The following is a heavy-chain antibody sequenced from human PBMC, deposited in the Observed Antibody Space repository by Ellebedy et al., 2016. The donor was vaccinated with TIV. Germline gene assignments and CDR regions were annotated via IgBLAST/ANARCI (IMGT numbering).Heavy chain of an antibody. CDR2: ISYDGSNK. J-gene: IGHJ3*02. D-gene: IGHD3-16*01. CDR3: ARDMGELLEIDAFDI. V-gene: IGHV3-30-3*01. Sequence: GGSLRLSXAASGFTFSSYAMHWVRQAPGKGLEWVAVISYDGSNKYYADSVKGRFTISRDNSKNTLYLQMNGLRAEDTAVYYCARDMGELLEIDAFDIWGQGTMVTVSS. CDR1: GFTFSSYA.